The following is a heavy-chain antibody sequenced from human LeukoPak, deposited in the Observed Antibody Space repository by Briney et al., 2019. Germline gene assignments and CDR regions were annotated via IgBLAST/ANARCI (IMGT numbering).Heavy chain of an antibody. CDR2: ISADNGNT. CDR1: GYTFTSYG. D-gene: IGHD5-24*01. Sequence: GASVKVSCKASGYTFTSYGISWVRQAPGQGLEWMGWISADNGNTNYAQKLQGRVTMTTDTSTSTAYMELRSLRSDDTAVYYCAREGDGYNYGYFDYWGQGTLVTVSS. CDR3: AREGDGYNYGYFDY. V-gene: IGHV1-18*01. J-gene: IGHJ4*02.